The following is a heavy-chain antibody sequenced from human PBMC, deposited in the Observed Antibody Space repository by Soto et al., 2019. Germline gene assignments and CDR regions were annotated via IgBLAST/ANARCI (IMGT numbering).Heavy chain of an antibody. Sequence: SETLSLTCAVYGGSFSGYYWSWIRQPPGKGLEWIGEINHSGSTNYNPSLKSRVPISVDTSKNQFSLKLSSVTAADTAVYYCARGGRITIFGVVISAPPDYWGQGTQVTVSS. CDR3: ARGGRITIFGVVISAPPDY. CDR2: INHSGST. V-gene: IGHV4-34*01. CDR1: GGSFSGYY. J-gene: IGHJ4*02. D-gene: IGHD3-3*01.